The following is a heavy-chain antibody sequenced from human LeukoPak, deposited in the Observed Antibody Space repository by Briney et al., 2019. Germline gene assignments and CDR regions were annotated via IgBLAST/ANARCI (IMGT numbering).Heavy chain of an antibody. CDR1: GYTFTGYY. CDR2: ISPNSGGT. Sequence: ASVKVSCKASGYTFTGYYMHWGRQAPGQGLEWMGWISPNSGGTNYAQKFQGRVTMTRDTSISTAYMELSRLRSDDTAVYYCARSVITGRDFDYWGQGTLVTVSS. V-gene: IGHV1-2*02. D-gene: IGHD4-11*01. J-gene: IGHJ4*02. CDR3: ARSVITGRDFDY.